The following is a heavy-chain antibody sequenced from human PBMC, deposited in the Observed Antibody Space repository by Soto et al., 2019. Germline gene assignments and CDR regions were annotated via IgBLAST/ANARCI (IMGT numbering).Heavy chain of an antibody. Sequence: SVKVSCKASGGTFSSYTISWVRQAPGQGLEWMGRIIPILDIANYAQKFQGRVTITADKSTSTAYMELSSLRSEDTAEYYCASENGSNTGCWGYSFDSWGQGTLVTVSS. D-gene: IGHD2-2*01. CDR2: IIPILDIA. CDR3: ASENGSNTGCWGYSFDS. CDR1: GGTFSSYT. V-gene: IGHV1-69*02. J-gene: IGHJ4*02.